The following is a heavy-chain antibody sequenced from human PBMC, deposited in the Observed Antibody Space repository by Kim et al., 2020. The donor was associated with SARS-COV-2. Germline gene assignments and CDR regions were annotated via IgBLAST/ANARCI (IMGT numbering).Heavy chain of an antibody. CDR3: AKGGRGYNYGPLDF. CDR1: GFTFSNYA. D-gene: IGHD5-18*01. CDR2: ISYDGSNK. J-gene: IGHJ4*02. V-gene: IGHV3-30*18. Sequence: EGSLRLSCAASGFTFSNYAMHWVRQAPGKGLEWVAVISYDGSNKYYADSVKGRFTISRDNSKSTLYLQMNSLRAEDTAVYYCAKGGRGYNYGPLDFWGQGTLVTVSS.